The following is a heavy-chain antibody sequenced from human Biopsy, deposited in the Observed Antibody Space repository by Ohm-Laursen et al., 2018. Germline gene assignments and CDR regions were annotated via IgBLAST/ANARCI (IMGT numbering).Heavy chain of an antibody. CDR1: GGTFSKYG. D-gene: IGHD3-9*01. V-gene: IGHV1-69*06. CDR2: NIPILGTG. J-gene: IGHJ1*01. CDR3: ATKLTGYFHH. Sequence: SVKVSCKVPGGTFSKYGVNWVRQAPGQGLEWLGGNIPILGTGNYAPMFHGRVTVVADTSTSTGTMELRSLRPDDTAVYYCATKLTGYFHHWGQGTLVIVSS.